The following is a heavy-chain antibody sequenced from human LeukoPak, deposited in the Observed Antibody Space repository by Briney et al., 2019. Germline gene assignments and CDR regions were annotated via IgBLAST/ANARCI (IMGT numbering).Heavy chain of an antibody. CDR1: GFTVSSNY. V-gene: IGHV3-66*01. Sequence: GGSLRLSCAASGFTVSSNYMSWVRQAPGKGLEWVSVIYSGGSTYYADSVKGRFTISRDNSKNTLYLQMNSLRAEDTAVYYCASPLYYDILTGYSSGDYWGQGTLVTASS. J-gene: IGHJ4*02. CDR2: IYSGGST. CDR3: ASPLYYDILTGYSSGDY. D-gene: IGHD3-9*01.